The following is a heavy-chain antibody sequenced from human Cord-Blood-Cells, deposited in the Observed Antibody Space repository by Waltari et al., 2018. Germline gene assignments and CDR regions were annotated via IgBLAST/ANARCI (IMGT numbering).Heavy chain of an antibody. CDR3: ATGLVRYCGGDCYSAFDI. Sequence: QVQLVQSGAEVKKPGASVKVSCKVSGYTLTELSMHWVRQAPVKGLEWMGGFDPEDGETIYAQKFQGRVTMTEDTSTDTAYMELSSLRSEDTAVYYCATGLVRYCGGDCYSAFDIWGQGTMVTVSS. CDR2: FDPEDGET. D-gene: IGHD2-21*02. J-gene: IGHJ3*02. CDR1: GYTLTELS. V-gene: IGHV1-24*01.